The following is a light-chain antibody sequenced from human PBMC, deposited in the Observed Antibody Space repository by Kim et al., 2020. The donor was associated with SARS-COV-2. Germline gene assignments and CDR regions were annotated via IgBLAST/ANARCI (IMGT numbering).Light chain of an antibody. CDR2: ANN. Sequence: GQRVTISCSGSSSNIGSNYVYWYQQRPGTAPKLLIYANNQRPSGVPDRFSGSKSGTSVSLAISGLRSEDEADYYCAAWDDSLSGLVLGGGTQLTVL. CDR1: SSNIGSNY. CDR3: AAWDDSLSGLV. J-gene: IGLJ3*02. V-gene: IGLV1-47*01.